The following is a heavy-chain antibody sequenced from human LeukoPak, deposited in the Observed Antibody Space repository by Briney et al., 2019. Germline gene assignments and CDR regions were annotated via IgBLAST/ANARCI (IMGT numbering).Heavy chain of an antibody. V-gene: IGHV4-59*01. J-gene: IGHJ5*02. Sequence: PSETLSLTFTVSSGSTNDYWSWIRQPPGKRLEWIGYVAYSGATNYNLSFKSRVTISLDTSKTQFSLKLSSVTAADTVFYYCARTVSGYYFDAWGPGTLVTVSS. CDR1: SGSTNDY. D-gene: IGHD5-12*01. CDR3: ARTVSGYYFDA. CDR2: VAYSGAT.